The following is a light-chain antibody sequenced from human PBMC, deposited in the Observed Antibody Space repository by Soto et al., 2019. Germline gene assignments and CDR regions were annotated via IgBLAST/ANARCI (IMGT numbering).Light chain of an antibody. CDR1: QSLNNE. CDR3: QQYHRSSIT. J-gene: IGKJ5*01. V-gene: IGKV1-5*01. Sequence: DIPMTQSPSTVSASLGDGVTIXXRASQSLNNELAWYQQKPGKAPNIXMYDASTLERGVPSRFSGTGSGTEFTLTISSLQPDDFATYYCQQYHRSSITFGQGTRLEIK. CDR2: DAS.